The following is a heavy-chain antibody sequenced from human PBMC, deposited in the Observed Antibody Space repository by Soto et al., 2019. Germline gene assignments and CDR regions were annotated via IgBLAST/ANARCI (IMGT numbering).Heavy chain of an antibody. Sequence: EVQLLESGGGLVQPGGSLRLSCAASGFTFSSYAMSWVRQAPGKGLEWVSAISGSGGSTYYADSVKGRFTISRDNSKNTLSLQMNGLRPEDTAVYYCAKRGWHCSSNRCYEYYFVYWGQGTLVTVSS. J-gene: IGHJ4*02. CDR1: GFTFSSYA. CDR3: AKRGWHCSSNRCYEYYFVY. CDR2: ISGSGGST. D-gene: IGHD2-2*01. V-gene: IGHV3-23*01.